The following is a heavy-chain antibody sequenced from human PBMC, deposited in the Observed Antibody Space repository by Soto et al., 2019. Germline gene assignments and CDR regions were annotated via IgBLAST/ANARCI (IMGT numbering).Heavy chain of an antibody. CDR3: ARDPDYGDYWGYFFDS. CDR1: GYTFAAYY. D-gene: IGHD4-17*01. Sequence: QVQLVQSGAEVKKPGASVKVSCKTSGYTFAAYYIHWIRQAPGQGLEWMGWINPTSGGTVYAQNFQDGVTMTRDTSISTAYMDLRMLNSDDTAVYYCARDPDYGDYWGYFFDSWGQGTPVTVSS. V-gene: IGHV1-2*02. J-gene: IGHJ4*02. CDR2: INPTSGGT.